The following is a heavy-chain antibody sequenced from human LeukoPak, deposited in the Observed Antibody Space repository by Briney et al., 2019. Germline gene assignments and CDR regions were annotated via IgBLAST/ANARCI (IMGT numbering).Heavy chain of an antibody. CDR2: ISYDESNI. V-gene: IGHV3-30-3*01. CDR3: ARADYYDTSGYYLYYFDY. Sequence: PGGSLRLSCAASGFTFSNYAVHWVRQAPGKGLEWVAVISYDESNIYYADSVKGRFTISRDNSKNTLYLQMNSLRAEDTAVYYCARADYYDTSGYYLYYFDYWGQGTLVTVSS. J-gene: IGHJ4*02. CDR1: GFTFSNYA. D-gene: IGHD3-22*01.